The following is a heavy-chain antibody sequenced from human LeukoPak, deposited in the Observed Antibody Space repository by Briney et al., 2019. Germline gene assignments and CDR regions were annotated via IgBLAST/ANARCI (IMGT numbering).Heavy chain of an antibody. CDR2: IYSGGRT. J-gene: IGHJ4*02. CDR1: RFTVSSNF. V-gene: IGHV3-66*01. Sequence: GGSLRLSCAASRFTVSSNFMSWVRQAPGKGLEWVSVIYSGGRTEYTDSVKGRFSISRDSSKNTLYLQMNSLRAEDTAVYYCAKDREAYYYDSSGCDYWGQGTLVTVSS. D-gene: IGHD3-22*01. CDR3: AKDREAYYYDSSGCDY.